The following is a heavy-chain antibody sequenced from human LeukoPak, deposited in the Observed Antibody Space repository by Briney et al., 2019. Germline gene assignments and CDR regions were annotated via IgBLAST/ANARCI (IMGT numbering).Heavy chain of an antibody. CDR2: MHTSGST. CDR1: GGSISSYY. V-gene: IGHV4-4*07. D-gene: IGHD3-10*01. J-gene: IGHJ4*02. Sequence: SETLSLTCSVSGGSISSYYWSWIRQPAGKGLEWIGRMHTSGSTNYNPSLKSRVTMSVDTSKNQFSLKLSSVTAADTAVYYCARDSYYYGSGNYYLDYWGQGTLVTVSS. CDR3: ARDSYYYGSGNYYLDY.